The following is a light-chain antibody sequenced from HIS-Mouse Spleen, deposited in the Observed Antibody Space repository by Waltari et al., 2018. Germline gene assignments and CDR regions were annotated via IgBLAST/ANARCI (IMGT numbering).Light chain of an antibody. J-gene: IGLJ3*02. CDR3: SSYTSSSTLV. CDR2: AVS. V-gene: IGLV2-14*03. Sequence: QSALTQPASVSGSPGQSITISCTGTSSDVGGYNYVSWYQPHPGKAPKLMIYAVSNRPSGFSNRFSDSKSGNTASLTISGLQAEDEADYYCSSYTSSSTLVFGGGTKLTVL. CDR1: SSDVGGYNY.